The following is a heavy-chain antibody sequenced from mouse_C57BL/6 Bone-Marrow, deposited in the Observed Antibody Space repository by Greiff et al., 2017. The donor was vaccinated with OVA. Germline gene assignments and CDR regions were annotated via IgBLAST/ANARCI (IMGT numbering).Heavy chain of an antibody. D-gene: IGHD1-1*01. CDR3: ARSHGGRGGLAY. CDR1: GFSLTSYA. V-gene: IGHV2-9-1*01. Sequence: VKLMESGPGLVAPSQCLSITCTVSGFSLTSYAISWVRQPPGKGLEWLGVIWPGGGTNYNSALNSRLSVSKDNSKSQVFLKMNRLQAEDTARYYCARSHGGRGGLAYWGQGTLVTVSA. CDR2: IWPGGGT. J-gene: IGHJ3*01.